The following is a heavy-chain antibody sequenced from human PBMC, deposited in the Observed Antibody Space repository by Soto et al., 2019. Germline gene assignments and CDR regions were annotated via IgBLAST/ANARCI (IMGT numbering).Heavy chain of an antibody. Sequence: QVQLVESGGGVVQPGRSLRLSCAASGFTFSSYGMHWVRQAPGKGLEWVAVIWYDGSNKYYADSVKGRFTISRDNSKHTLYLQMNSLRAEDTAVYYCARGRRTLPPDYYGMDVWGQGTTVTVSS. D-gene: IGHD1-1*01. CDR1: GFTFSSYG. CDR3: ARGRRTLPPDYYGMDV. CDR2: IWYDGSNK. J-gene: IGHJ6*02. V-gene: IGHV3-33*01.